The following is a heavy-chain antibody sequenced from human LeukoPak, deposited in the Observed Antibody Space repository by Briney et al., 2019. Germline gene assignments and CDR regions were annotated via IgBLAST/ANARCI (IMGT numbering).Heavy chain of an antibody. D-gene: IGHD3-16*01. V-gene: IGHV4-38-2*02. Sequence: SETLSLTCIVSGYSITSGYFWDWIRQPPGMGLEWIGTIYYDERTFYNPSLKSRVTISVDTSKNQFSLKLSSVTAADTAVYYCARGRRSRPYFDYWGQGTLVTVSS. CDR1: GYSITSGYF. CDR2: IYYDERT. CDR3: ARGRRSRPYFDY. J-gene: IGHJ4*02.